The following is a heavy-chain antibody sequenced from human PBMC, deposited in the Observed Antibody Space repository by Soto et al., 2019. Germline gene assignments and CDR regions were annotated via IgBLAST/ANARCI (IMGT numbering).Heavy chain of an antibody. Sequence: QVQLVESGGGVVQPGRSLRLSCAASGFTFSSYGMHWVRQAPGKGLEWVAVIWYDGSNKYYADSVKGRFTISRDNSKNTLYLQMNSLISEDTAVYYCARAPITFGGVIVPWFDPWGQGSLVTVSS. V-gene: IGHV3-33*01. CDR2: IWYDGSNK. D-gene: IGHD3-16*02. J-gene: IGHJ5*02. CDR1: GFTFSSYG. CDR3: ARAPITFGGVIVPWFDP.